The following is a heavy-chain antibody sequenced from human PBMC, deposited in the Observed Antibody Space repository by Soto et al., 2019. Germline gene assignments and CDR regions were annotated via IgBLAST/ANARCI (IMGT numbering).Heavy chain of an antibody. J-gene: IGHJ4*01. CDR1: GGSVSSGSFY. CDR2: IYYNGDT. Sequence: SETLALTCTVSGGSVSSGSFYWGWIRQPPGKGLEWIGNIYYNGDTYYNPSLKSRVTISVDTSENQFSLKLSYVTAADTAVYYCVIGVMITFWGVGGKAHPLYFCGQGTLVTVSA. V-gene: IGHV4-39*01. D-gene: IGHD3-16*01. CDR3: VIGVMITFWGVGGKAHPLYF.